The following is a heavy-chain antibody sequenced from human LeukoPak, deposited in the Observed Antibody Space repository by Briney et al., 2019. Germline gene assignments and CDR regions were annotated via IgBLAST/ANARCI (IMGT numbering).Heavy chain of an antibody. CDR3: ARPYLVGATTPVVY. CDR2: INPNSGGT. J-gene: IGHJ4*02. Sequence: ASVKVSCKASGYTFTGYYMHWVRQAPGQGLEWMGWINPNSGGTNYAQKFQGRVTMTRDTSISTACMELSRLRSDDTAVYYCARPYLVGATTPVVYWGQGTLVTVSS. CDR1: GYTFTGYY. V-gene: IGHV1-2*02. D-gene: IGHD1-26*01.